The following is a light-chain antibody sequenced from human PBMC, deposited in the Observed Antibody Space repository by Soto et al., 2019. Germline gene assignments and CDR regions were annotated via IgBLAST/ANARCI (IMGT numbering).Light chain of an antibody. CDR3: QQYYSPWT. Sequence: DIVMTQSPDSLAVSLGERATINCKSSQSVLYSSNNKNYLAWYQQKPGQPPKLLIYWASIRESGVPDRFSGSVSGTDFTLTINNLQAEDVAVYYCQQYYSPWTFGQGTKVEIK. V-gene: IGKV4-1*01. CDR2: WAS. J-gene: IGKJ1*01. CDR1: QSVLYSSNNKNY.